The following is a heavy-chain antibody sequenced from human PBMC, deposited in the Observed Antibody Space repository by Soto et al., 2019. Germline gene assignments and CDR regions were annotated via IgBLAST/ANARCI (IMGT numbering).Heavy chain of an antibody. V-gene: IGHV4-59*01. CDR2: IHYSGCT. CDR1: GGSISRYD. CDR3: ARARYSYGYWQDGMDV. Sequence: SDTLSLTCTISGGSISRYDWRWIRQPPGKGMEWSGYIHYSGCTYYIPHLKSRGAISVATSETKFSPRRCSVNGADTAVYYCARARYSYGYWQDGMDVWGQGTTVTVSS. D-gene: IGHD5-18*01. J-gene: IGHJ6*02.